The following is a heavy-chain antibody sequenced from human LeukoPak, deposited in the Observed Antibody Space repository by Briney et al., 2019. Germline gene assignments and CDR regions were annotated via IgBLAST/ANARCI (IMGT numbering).Heavy chain of an antibody. CDR2: IYYSGST. J-gene: IGHJ4*02. D-gene: IGHD2-2*02. Sequence: SETLSLTCSVSGGSISSYYWSWIRQPPGKGLEWIGYIYYSGSTNYNPSLKSRVTISVDTSKNQFSLKLSSVTAADTAVYYCARRERYCSSTSCYSYFNYWGQGTLVTVSS. CDR1: GGSISSYY. V-gene: IGHV4-59*01. CDR3: ARRERYCSSTSCYSYFNY.